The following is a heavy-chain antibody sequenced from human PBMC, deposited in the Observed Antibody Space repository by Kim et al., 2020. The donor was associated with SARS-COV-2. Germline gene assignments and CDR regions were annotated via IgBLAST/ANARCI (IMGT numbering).Heavy chain of an antibody. CDR2: INTGNGNT. D-gene: IGHD6-6*01. CDR1: GYTFISYS. CDR3: ARDESILTF. V-gene: IGHV1-3*04. Sequence: ASVKVSCKTSGYTFISYSMHWVRQAPGQRLEWMGWINTGNGNTKYSQKFQDRVTITRDTSASTAYLDLSSLKSEDTAVYYCARDESILTFWGQGTLVTVS. J-gene: IGHJ4*02.